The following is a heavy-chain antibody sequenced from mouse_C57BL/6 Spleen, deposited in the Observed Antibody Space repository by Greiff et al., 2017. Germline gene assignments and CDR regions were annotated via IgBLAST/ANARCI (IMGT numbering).Heavy chain of an antibody. D-gene: IGHD4-1*01. Sequence: QVQLQQPGAELVMPGASVKLSCKASGYTFTSYWMHWVKQRPGQGLEWIGEIDPSDSYTNYNQKFKGKSTLTVDKSSSTAYMQLSSLTSEDSAVYYCASSPNWSWFAYWGQGTLVTVSA. CDR1: GYTFTSYW. CDR3: ASSPNWSWFAY. CDR2: IDPSDSYT. V-gene: IGHV1-69*01. J-gene: IGHJ3*01.